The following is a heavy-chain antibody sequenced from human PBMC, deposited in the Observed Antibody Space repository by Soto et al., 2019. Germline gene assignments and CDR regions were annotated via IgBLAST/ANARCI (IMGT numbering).Heavy chain of an antibody. CDR1: GFSLTTYGVG. CDR3: AHRLTLNSDWNYGRFDY. CDR2: IYWDDDK. Sequence: QITLKESGPPLVKPTQTLTLTCTFSGFSLTTYGVGVGWIRQPPGKALQWLALIYWDDDKRYCPSLKSRLNITKDTSKNQVVLTMTNMDPVDTATYFCAHRLTLNSDWNYGRFDYWGQGTLVTVSS. D-gene: IGHD1-7*01. J-gene: IGHJ4*02. V-gene: IGHV2-5*02.